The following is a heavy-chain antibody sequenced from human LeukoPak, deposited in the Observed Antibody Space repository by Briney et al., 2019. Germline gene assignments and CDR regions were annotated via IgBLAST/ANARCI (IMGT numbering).Heavy chain of an antibody. CDR1: CGTFISYA. J-gene: IGHJ6*04. Sequence: SVKVSCKASCGTFISYAMSWVRQAPGEGLEWWGGIIPIFGTANYAQKFQGRVTITGDKSTSTAYMELSSLRSEDTAVYYCARETLSGSNSGMDVWGKGTTVTVSS. V-gene: IGHV1-69*06. CDR2: IIPIFGTA. CDR3: ARETLSGSNSGMDV. D-gene: IGHD3-10*01.